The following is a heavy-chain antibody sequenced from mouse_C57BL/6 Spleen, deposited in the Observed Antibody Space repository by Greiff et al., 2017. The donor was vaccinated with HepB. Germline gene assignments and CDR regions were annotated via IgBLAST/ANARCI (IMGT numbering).Heavy chain of an antibody. D-gene: IGHD2-2*01. Sequence: EVQLVESEGGLVQPGRSMKLSCTASGFTFSDYYMAWVRQVPETVLEWVANINYDGISTYYLDSLKSRFIISRDNAKNILYLQMSSLKSEDTAPYYCAREGVTGFAYWGQGTLVTVSA. CDR3: AREGVTGFAY. CDR2: INYDGIST. CDR1: GFTFSDYY. J-gene: IGHJ3*01. V-gene: IGHV5-16*01.